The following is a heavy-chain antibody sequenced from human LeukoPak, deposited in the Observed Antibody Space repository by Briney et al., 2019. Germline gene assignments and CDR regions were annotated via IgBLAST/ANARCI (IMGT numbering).Heavy chain of an antibody. CDR3: ATGSQIREADY. V-gene: IGHV3-11*01. J-gene: IGHJ4*02. CDR1: GFTFSDYY. Sequence: GGSLRLSCAASGFTFSDYYMSWIRQAPGKGLEWVSYTSYTGETIYYADSVEGRFTFSRDNAKNSLYLQMNSLRAEDTAVYYCATGSQIREADYWGQGTLVTVSS. CDR2: TSYTGETI. D-gene: IGHD3-10*01.